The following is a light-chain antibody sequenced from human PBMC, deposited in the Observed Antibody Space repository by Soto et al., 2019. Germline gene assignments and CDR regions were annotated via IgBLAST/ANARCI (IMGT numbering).Light chain of an antibody. J-gene: IGKJ2*01. CDR2: WAS. Sequence: DIVMTQSPDSLSVSLGERATINCKSSQTVFHTSYNKDFLAWYQQKAGQPPKLLFYWASTRESGVPARFSGGGSGTDFSLAISSVQPEDVAVYYCQQYYSSVTFGQGTKLEIK. V-gene: IGKV4-1*01. CDR3: QQYYSSVT. CDR1: QTVFHTSYNKDF.